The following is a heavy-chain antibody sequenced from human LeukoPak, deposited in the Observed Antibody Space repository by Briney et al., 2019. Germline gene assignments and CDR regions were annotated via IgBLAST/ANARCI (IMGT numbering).Heavy chain of an antibody. V-gene: IGHV3-7*05. Sequence: PGGSLRLSCAASGFTSTSYWMTWVRQAPGKGLHWVANINHDGTDKNYADSVKGRFTISRDSAKRSVFLQMNSLRAEDTGLYYCAREDWGPRFDPRGQGTLVTVSS. CDR3: AREDWGPRFDP. CDR2: INHDGTDK. CDR1: GFTSTSYW. D-gene: IGHD7-27*01. J-gene: IGHJ5*02.